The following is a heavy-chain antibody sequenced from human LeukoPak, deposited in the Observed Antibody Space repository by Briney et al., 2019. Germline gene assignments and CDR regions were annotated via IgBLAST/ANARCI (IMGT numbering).Heavy chain of an antibody. CDR2: IYSGGST. V-gene: IGHV3-66*01. J-gene: IGHJ4*02. CDR1: EFSVGSNY. CDR3: ANAGLVRGGDLDS. Sequence: GGSLRLSCAASEFSVGSNYMTWVRQAPGKGLEWVSLIYSGGSTYYADSVKGRFIISRDNSKSTLYLQMNSRRVEDTAVYCCANAGLVRGGDLDSWGQGTLVTVSS. D-gene: IGHD3-16*02.